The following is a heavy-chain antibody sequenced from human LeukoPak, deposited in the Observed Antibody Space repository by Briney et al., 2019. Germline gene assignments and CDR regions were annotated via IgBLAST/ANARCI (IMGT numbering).Heavy chain of an antibody. CDR2: IIPIFGTA. CDR3: ARVGGTTRGNRWFDP. CDR1: GGTFSSYA. Sequence: SVKVPCKASGGTFSSYAISWVRQAPGQGLEWMGGIIPIFGTANYAQKFQGRVTITADESTSTAYMELSSLRSEDTAVYYCARVGGTTRGNRWFDPWGQGTLVTVSS. D-gene: IGHD1-26*01. V-gene: IGHV1-69*01. J-gene: IGHJ5*02.